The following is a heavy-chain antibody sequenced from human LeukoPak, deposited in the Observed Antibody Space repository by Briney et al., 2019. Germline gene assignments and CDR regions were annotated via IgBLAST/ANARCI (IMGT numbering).Heavy chain of an antibody. CDR3: ARVRTYSSGPFGY. Sequence: GASVKVSSKASGYTFTSYPMHWVRQAPGQRLEWMGWINAGNGNTKFSQKFQGRVTITRDTSASTAYMELSSLRSEDTAVYYCARVRTYSSGPFGYWGQGTLVTVSS. CDR2: INAGNGNT. V-gene: IGHV1-3*01. CDR1: GYTFTSYP. D-gene: IGHD6-19*01. J-gene: IGHJ4*02.